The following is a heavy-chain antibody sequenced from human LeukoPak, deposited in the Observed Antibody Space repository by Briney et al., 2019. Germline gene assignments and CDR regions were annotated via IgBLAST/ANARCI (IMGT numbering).Heavy chain of an antibody. V-gene: IGHV3-23*01. CDR3: ATDSGGIVGATFDY. D-gene: IGHD1-26*01. CDR1: GFTFSSYG. J-gene: IGHJ4*02. Sequence: GGTLRLSCAASGFTFSSYGMSWVRQAPGKGLEWVSVISGSGGNTYYADSVKGRFTISRDNSKNTLYLQINSLRAEDTAVYYCATDSGGIVGATFDYWGQGTLVTVSS. CDR2: ISGSGGNT.